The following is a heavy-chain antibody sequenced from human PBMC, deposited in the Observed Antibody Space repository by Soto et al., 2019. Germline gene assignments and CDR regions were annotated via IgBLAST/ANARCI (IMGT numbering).Heavy chain of an antibody. CDR3: ARGTPGYYLAYYYYGMDV. D-gene: IGHD3-9*01. CDR2: IIPIFGTT. J-gene: IGHJ6*02. V-gene: IGHV1-69*12. Sequence: QVQLVQSGAEVKKPGSSVKVSCKASGGTFSSYAISWVRQAPGQGLEWMGGIIPIFGTTNYAQKFQGRVTITAGESTSTAYVELSSLRSEDTAVYYCARGTPGYYLAYYYYGMDVWGQGTTVTVP. CDR1: GGTFSSYA.